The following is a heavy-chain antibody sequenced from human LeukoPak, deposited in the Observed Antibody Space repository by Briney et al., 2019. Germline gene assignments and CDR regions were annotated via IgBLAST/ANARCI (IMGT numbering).Heavy chain of an antibody. J-gene: IGHJ4*02. V-gene: IGHV3-21*01. CDR1: GFTFSTST. Sequence: GGSLRLSCAASGFTFSTSTMNWVRQAPGKGLEWVSSISSSSSYIYYADSLKGRFTISRDNAKNSLYLQMNSLIAEDTAVYYCARGVYYDASGPRDYWGQGTLVTVSS. CDR3: ARGVYYDASGPRDY. CDR2: ISSSSSYI. D-gene: IGHD3-22*01.